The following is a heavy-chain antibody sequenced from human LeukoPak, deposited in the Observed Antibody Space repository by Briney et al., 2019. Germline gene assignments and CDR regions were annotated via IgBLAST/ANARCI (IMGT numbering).Heavy chain of an antibody. CDR1: GFTFSSYA. J-gene: IGHJ6*03. D-gene: IGHD3-10*01. CDR3: ARSRFPYYRLSRTDYYYMDV. Sequence: GGSLRLSCAASGFTFSSYAMHWVRQAPGKGLEWVAVISYDGSNKYYADSVKGRFTISRDNSKNTLYLQMNSLRAEDTAVYYCARSRFPYYRLSRTDYYYMDVWAKGTTVTVSS. V-gene: IGHV3-30*04. CDR2: ISYDGSNK.